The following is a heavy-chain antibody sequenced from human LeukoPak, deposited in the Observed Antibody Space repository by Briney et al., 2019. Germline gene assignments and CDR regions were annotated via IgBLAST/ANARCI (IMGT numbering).Heavy chain of an antibody. CDR1: GYTFTSYY. CDR2: INANSGVT. J-gene: IGHJ4*02. CDR3: ATRIAVAGFDY. Sequence: ASVKVSCKASGYTFTSYYMHWVRQTPGQRLERMGWINANSGVTEYAQKFQGRVTMTRDTSISTAYMELSGLRSDDTALFYCATRIAVAGFDYWGPGTLVTVSS. D-gene: IGHD6-19*01. V-gene: IGHV1-2*02.